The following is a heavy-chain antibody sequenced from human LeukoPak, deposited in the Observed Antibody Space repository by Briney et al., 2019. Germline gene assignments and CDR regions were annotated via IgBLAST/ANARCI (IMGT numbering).Heavy chain of an antibody. CDR1: GFTFSNDA. Sequence: GGSLRLSCAASGFTFSNDAMTWVRQAPRKGLEWVSGISGGGGSTFYADSVKGRFTISRDNSKNTLYLQMNSLRAGDTAIYYCAKAGGYSYDYRGYYFDYWGQGTLVTVSS. J-gene: IGHJ4*02. D-gene: IGHD5-18*01. CDR3: AKAGGYSYDYRGYYFDY. V-gene: IGHV3-23*01. CDR2: ISGGGGST.